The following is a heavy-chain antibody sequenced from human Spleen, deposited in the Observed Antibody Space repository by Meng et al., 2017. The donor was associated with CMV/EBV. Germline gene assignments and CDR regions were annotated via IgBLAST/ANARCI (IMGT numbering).Heavy chain of an antibody. CDR3: ARPERGGYVNY. CDR1: GGAFSGND. D-gene: IGHD1-1*01. Sequence: LAGAGSGGAFSGNDWSWLPQPPGKGMGWIGEINRSGSTNSNPSLKSRVTISVDTSKTQFSLKLSSVTAADTAVYYRARPERGGYVNYWGQGTLVTVSS. V-gene: IGHV4-34*01. J-gene: IGHJ4*02. CDR2: INRSGST.